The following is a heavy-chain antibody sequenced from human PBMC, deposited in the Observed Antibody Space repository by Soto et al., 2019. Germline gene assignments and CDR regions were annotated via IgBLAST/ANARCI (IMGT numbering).Heavy chain of an antibody. V-gene: IGHV3-23*01. CDR3: TKARCSGNACYVHDY. Sequence: GGSLRLSCAASGFTFSSYTMAWVHQAPGKGLEWVSAISDSGGSPYYADSVQGRFTISRDNSKNTLFLLMNSLRAEDTATYYCTKARCSGNACYVHDYSGHGTLVTDSS. D-gene: IGHD2-15*01. CDR1: GFTFSSYT. CDR2: ISDSGGSP. J-gene: IGHJ4*01.